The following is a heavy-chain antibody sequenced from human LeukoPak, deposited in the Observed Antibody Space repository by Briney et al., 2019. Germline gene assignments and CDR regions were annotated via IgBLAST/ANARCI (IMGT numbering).Heavy chain of an antibody. V-gene: IGHV1-2*04. J-gene: IGHJ4*02. D-gene: IGHD2-2*01. Sequence: ASVKVSCKASGYTFTGYYMHWVRQAPGQGLEWMGWINPNSGGTYSAQKFQGWVTMTRDTSISTAYMELSRLTSDDTAVYYCARANALYCSSTSCLFDYWSQGTLVTVSS. CDR3: ARANALYCSSTSCLFDY. CDR2: INPNSGGT. CDR1: GYTFTGYY.